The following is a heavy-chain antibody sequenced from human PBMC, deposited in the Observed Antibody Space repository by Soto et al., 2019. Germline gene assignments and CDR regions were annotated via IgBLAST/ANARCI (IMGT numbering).Heavy chain of an antibody. Sequence: QVQLVQSGAEVKKPGSSVKVSCKASGGTFSSYAISWVRQAPGQGLEWMGGIIPIFGTANYAQKFQGRVTITADKSTSTAYMELSSLRSEDTAVYYCARVAPPPPYYYYYYGMDVWGQGTTVTVSS. CDR3: ARVAPPPPYYYYYYGMDV. CDR2: IIPIFGTA. CDR1: GGTFSSYA. J-gene: IGHJ6*02. V-gene: IGHV1-69*06.